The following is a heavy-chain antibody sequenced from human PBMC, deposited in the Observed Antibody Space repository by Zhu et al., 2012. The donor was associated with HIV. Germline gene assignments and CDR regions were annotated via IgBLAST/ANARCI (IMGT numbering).Heavy chain of an antibody. J-gene: IGHJ4*02. CDR1: GGSINSNSYY. V-gene: IGHV4-39*01. CDR2: IYYSGST. D-gene: IGHD2-2*01. Sequence: QVQLQESGPGLMKPSETLSLTCTVSGGSINSNSYYWGWIRQPPGKGLEWIGSIYYSGSTYYNPSLKSRVTISVDASKNQFSLKLSSVTAADTAVYYCARQEPSDIVVVPAWGQGTLVTVSS. CDR3: ARQEPSDIVVVPA.